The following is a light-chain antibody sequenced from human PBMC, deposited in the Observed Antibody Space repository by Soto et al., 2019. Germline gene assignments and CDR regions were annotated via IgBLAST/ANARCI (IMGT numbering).Light chain of an antibody. CDR2: AAS. CDR3: QQSYSTPWT. CDR1: QSISSY. J-gene: IGKJ1*01. Sequence: DIQMTQSPPFLSASVGDRVTITCPASQSISSYLNWYQQKPGKAPKLLIYAASSLQSGVPSRFSGSGSGTDFTLTISSLQPEDFATYYCQQSYSTPWTFGQGTTVDIK. V-gene: IGKV1-39*01.